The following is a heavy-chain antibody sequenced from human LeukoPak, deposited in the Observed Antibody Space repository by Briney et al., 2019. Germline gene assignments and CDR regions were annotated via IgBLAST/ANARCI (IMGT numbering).Heavy chain of an antibody. J-gene: IGHJ4*02. V-gene: IGHV1-69*04. CDR1: GYTFTSYY. CDR2: IIPILGIA. Sequence: ASVKVSCKASGYTFTSYYMHWVRQAPGQGLEWMGRIIPILGIANYAQKFQGRVTITADKSTSTAYMELSSLRSEDTAVYYCARDSRYCSSTSCTRDDYWGQGTLVTVSS. D-gene: IGHD2-2*01. CDR3: ARDSRYCSSTSCTRDDY.